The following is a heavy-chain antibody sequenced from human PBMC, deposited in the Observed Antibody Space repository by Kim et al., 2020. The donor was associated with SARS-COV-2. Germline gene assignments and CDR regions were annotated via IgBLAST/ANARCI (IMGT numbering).Heavy chain of an antibody. V-gene: IGHV1-69*13. Sequence: SVKVSCKASGSTFSNYAINWVRQAPGQGLEWMGGIIPRFGRANYPQKFQGRVTITADESTSTAYMELSSLRSEDTAVYYCARGSSPGGDNLGSFFVYWGQGTLVTVSS. CDR2: IIPRFGRA. D-gene: IGHD2-21*01. CDR3: ARGSSPGGDNLGSFFVY. J-gene: IGHJ4*02. CDR1: GSTFSNYA.